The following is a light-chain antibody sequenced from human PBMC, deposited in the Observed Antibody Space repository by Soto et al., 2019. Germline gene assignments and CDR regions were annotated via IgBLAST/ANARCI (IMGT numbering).Light chain of an antibody. CDR1: QSISSW. Sequence: DIRMKQSPSTLSASVGDRVTITCRASQSISSWLAWYQQKPGKAPKLLIYKASSLESGVPSRFSGSGSGTEFTLTISSLQPDDFATYYCQQHNSFSITFGQGTRLEIK. CDR3: QQHNSFSIT. J-gene: IGKJ5*01. CDR2: KAS. V-gene: IGKV1-5*03.